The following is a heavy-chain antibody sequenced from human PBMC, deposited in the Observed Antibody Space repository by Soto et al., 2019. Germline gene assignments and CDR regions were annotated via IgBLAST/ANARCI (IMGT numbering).Heavy chain of an antibody. CDR2: IKSDGSWA. J-gene: IGHJ3*02. D-gene: IGHD3-22*01. V-gene: IGHV3-74*01. CDR3: ARGDYYDTSGPFSDAFDI. Sequence: GGSLRLSCTASGFTFSSYWMHWVRQAPGKGLEWVSRIKSDGSWALYADSLKGRFTISRDNAKNSFYLQMNSLRAEDTAVYYCARGDYYDTSGPFSDAFDIWGRGTMVTVSS. CDR1: GFTFSSYW.